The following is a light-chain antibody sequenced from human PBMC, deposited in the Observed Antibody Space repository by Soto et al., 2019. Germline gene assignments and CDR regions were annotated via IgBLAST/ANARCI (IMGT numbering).Light chain of an antibody. V-gene: IGLV1-40*01. CDR1: SSNIGAGYD. Sequence: QSVLTQPPSVSGAPGQRVTISCTGSSSNIGAGYDVHWYQQLPGTAPILLIYGNNNRPSGVPDRFSGSKSGTSASLAITGLQAEDEADYYCQSYDSSLRTVFGGGTQLTVL. CDR3: QSYDSSLRTV. J-gene: IGLJ7*01. CDR2: GNN.